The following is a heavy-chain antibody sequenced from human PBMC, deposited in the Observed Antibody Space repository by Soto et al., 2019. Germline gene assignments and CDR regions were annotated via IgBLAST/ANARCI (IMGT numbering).Heavy chain of an antibody. Sequence: XVATLVNPTQSLTVTCTFSGFSLSTSGAGVGWIRQSPGKAPEWLALISWKDEKRYNPGLKSRLTITKDTSKNQVVLTMTDLDPVETATYFCAHRYGGNYYRWYFDSWGQGTLVTVSS. D-gene: IGHD1-26*01. CDR3: AHRYGGNYYRWYFDS. CDR2: ISWKDEK. V-gene: IGHV2-5*01. CDR1: GFSLSTSGAG. J-gene: IGHJ4*02.